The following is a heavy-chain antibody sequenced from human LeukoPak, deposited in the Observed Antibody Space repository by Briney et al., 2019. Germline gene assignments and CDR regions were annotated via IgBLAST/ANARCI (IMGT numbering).Heavy chain of an antibody. D-gene: IGHD6-19*01. V-gene: IGHV1-58*02. CDR2: IVVGSGNT. Sequence: SVKVSCKASGFTFTSSAMQWVRQARGQRLEWIGWIVVGSGNTNYAQKFQERVTITRDMSTSTAYMELSSLRSEDTAVYYCAAESIAVAGPPVYWGQGTLVTVSS. J-gene: IGHJ4*02. CDR1: GFTFTSSA. CDR3: AAESIAVAGPPVY.